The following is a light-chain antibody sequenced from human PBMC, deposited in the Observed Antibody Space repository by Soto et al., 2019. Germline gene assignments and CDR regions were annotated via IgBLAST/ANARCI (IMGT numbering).Light chain of an antibody. Sequence: SQSVPRTYFAWYQQKAGQPPRLLISGTSNRATGIPDRFSGSGSGTDFTLTISSLQPEDSATYFCLQHNSYPRTFGQGTKVDIK. V-gene: IGKV3-20*01. CDR3: LQHNSYPRT. J-gene: IGKJ1*01. CDR1: QSVPRTY. CDR2: GTS.